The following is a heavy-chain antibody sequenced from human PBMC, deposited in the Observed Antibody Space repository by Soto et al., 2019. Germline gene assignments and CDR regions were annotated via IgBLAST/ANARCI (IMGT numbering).Heavy chain of an antibody. Sequence: EVQLVESGGGLVQPGGSLRLSCAASGFTFSSYWRSWVRQVPGKGLEWVANIKQDGGEKYYVDSVKGRFTISRDNAKNSLYLQMNSLRAEDTAVYYCARDIAVAANWFDPWGQGTLVTVSS. CDR1: GFTFSSYW. D-gene: IGHD6-19*01. CDR2: IKQDGGEK. J-gene: IGHJ5*02. CDR3: ARDIAVAANWFDP. V-gene: IGHV3-7*01.